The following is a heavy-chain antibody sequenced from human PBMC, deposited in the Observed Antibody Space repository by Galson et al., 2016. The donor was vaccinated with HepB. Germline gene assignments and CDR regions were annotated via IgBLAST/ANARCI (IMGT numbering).Heavy chain of an antibody. CDR1: GYTFTNYY. J-gene: IGHJ6*02. CDR2: INPSGDSA. V-gene: IGHV1-46*01. CDR3: ARDRLGPYGMDV. Sequence: SCKASGYTFTNYYMHWVRQAPGQGLDWMGIINPSGDSARYAQKFQGRVTMTRDTSTSTVYMELSSLRSEDTAVYFCARDRLGPYGMDVWRQGTTVTVSS. D-gene: IGHD7-27*01.